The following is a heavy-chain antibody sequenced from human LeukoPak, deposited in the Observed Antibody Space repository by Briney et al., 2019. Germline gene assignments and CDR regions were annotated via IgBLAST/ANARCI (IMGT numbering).Heavy chain of an antibody. V-gene: IGHV3-21*06. CDR2: ISSSSTYI. CDR1: GFSLSDYS. J-gene: IGHJ4*02. Sequence: PGGSLRLSCEASGFSLSDYSIHWVRQVPGQGLEWVSSISSSSTYIYYADSVKGRFTISRDNGRSLVYLQMNRLRAEDTAVYYCARDDYSSSSDGFDSWGQGTLVTVSS. CDR3: ARDDYSSSSDGFDS. D-gene: IGHD6-6*01.